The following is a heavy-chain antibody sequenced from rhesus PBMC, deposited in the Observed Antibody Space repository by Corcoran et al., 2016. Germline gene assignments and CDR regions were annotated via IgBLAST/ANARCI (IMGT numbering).Heavy chain of an antibody. CDR2: IYGSNGNT. V-gene: IGHV4S7*01. J-gene: IGHJ4*01. CDR3: ARDVLLWYYFDY. D-gene: IGHD3-28*01. Sequence: QVQLQESGPGLVKPSETLSLTCAVSGGSISDSYYWNWIRQPPGKGLEWIGNIYGSNGNTYYNPSLNSRVTISTDTSKNQFSLKLSSVTAADTAVYYCARDVLLWYYFDYWGQGVLVTVSS. CDR1: GGSISDSYY.